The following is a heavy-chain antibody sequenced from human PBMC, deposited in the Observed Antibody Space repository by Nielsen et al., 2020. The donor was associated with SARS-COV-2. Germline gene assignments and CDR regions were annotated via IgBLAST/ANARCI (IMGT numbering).Heavy chain of an antibody. CDR1: GYTFTGYY. D-gene: IGHD2-2*01. V-gene: IGHV1-2*05. CDR3: ARGVPAAMFSFYYYGMDV. J-gene: IGHJ6*02. Sequence: ASVKVSCKASGYTFTGYYMHWVRKAPGQGLEWMGRINPNSGGTNYSQKFQGRVTMTRDTSISTAYMELSRLISDDTDVYYCARGVPAAMFSFYYYGMDVWRQGTTVTVSS. CDR2: INPNSGGT.